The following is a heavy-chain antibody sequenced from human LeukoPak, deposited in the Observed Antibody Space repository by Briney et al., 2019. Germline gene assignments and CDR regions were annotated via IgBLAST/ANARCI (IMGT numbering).Heavy chain of an antibody. V-gene: IGHV4-59*08. CDR3: ATYTIAAGGYYYYGMDV. J-gene: IGHJ6*02. D-gene: IGHD6-13*01. Sequence: SETLSLTCTVSGGSISSYYWNWIRQPPGKGLEWIGDISYSGNTNYNSSLKSRVTISVDTSKNQFSLKLSSVTAADTAVYFCATYTIAAGGYYYYGMDVWGQGTTVTVSS. CDR1: GGSISSYY. CDR2: ISYSGNT.